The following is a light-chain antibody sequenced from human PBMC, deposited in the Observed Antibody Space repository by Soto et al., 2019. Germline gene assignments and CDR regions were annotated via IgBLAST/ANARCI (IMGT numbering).Light chain of an antibody. V-gene: IGLV2-23*02. J-gene: IGLJ7*01. CDR3: CSYAPSRTWV. CDR1: EVGSYNL. Sequence: QSALTQPASVSGSPGQSITISCTGTEVGSYNLVSWYQQQPGKAPKLTLYEVTKRPSGVSDRFSGSKSGKTASLTISGLQAEDEADYYCCSYAPSRTWVFGGGTQLTVL. CDR2: EVT.